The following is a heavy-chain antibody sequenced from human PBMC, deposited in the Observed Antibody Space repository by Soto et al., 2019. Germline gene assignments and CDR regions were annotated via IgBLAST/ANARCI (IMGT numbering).Heavy chain of an antibody. CDR3: GRAGYSNYLYGFGP. Sequence: QVQLVQSGAEVKKPGSSVKVSCKASGGTFSSYAISWVRQAPGQGLEWMGGIIPIFGTANYAQKFQGRVTITADGSTSTAYMGMSSLSSEESAVYYCGRAGYSNYLYGFGPWGQGTLVTVSS. J-gene: IGHJ5*02. D-gene: IGHD4-4*01. CDR2: IIPIFGTA. V-gene: IGHV1-69*01. CDR1: GGTFSSYA.